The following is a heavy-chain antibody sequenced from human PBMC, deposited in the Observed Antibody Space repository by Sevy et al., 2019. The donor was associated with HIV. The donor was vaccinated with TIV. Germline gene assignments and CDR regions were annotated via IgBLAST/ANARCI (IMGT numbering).Heavy chain of an antibody. CDR2: IYYSGST. J-gene: IGHJ3*02. Sequence: SETLSLTCTVSGGSISSYYWSWIRQPPGKGLEWIGYIYYSGSTNYNPSLKSRVTISVDTSKNQFSLKLSSVTAADTAVYYCARGYDILTGRDAFDIWGQGTIVTVSS. CDR1: GGSISSYY. D-gene: IGHD3-9*01. CDR3: ARGYDILTGRDAFDI. V-gene: IGHV4-59*01.